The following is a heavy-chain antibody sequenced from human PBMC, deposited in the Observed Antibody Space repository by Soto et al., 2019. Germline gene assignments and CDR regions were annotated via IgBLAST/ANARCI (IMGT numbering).Heavy chain of an antibody. CDR3: ARHGPIAAAGTVFDY. V-gene: IGHV4-59*08. D-gene: IGHD6-13*01. CDR2: IYYGGST. CDR1: GGSISSYY. J-gene: IGHJ4*02. Sequence: PSETLSLTCTVSGGSISSYYWSWIRQPPGKGLEWIGYIYYGGSTNYNPSLKSRVTISVDTSKNQFSLKLSSVTAADTAVYYCARHGPIAAAGTVFDYWGQGTLVTVS.